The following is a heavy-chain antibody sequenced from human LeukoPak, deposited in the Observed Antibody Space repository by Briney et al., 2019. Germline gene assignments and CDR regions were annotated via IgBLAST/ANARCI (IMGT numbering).Heavy chain of an antibody. CDR1: GFTFSSYA. Sequence: GGSLRLSCAASGFTFSSYAMHWVRQAPGKGLEWVAVISYDGSNKYYADSVKGRLTISRDNSKNTLYLQMNSLRAEDTAVYYCASQRGYSGYDTSYWGQGTLVTVSS. CDR3: ASQRGYSGYDTSY. V-gene: IGHV3-30-3*01. D-gene: IGHD5-12*01. J-gene: IGHJ4*02. CDR2: ISYDGSNK.